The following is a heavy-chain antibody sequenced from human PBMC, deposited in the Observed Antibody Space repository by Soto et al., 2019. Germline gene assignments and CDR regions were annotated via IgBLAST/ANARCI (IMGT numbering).Heavy chain of an antibody. CDR1: GGTFSSYA. Sequence: QVQLVQSGAEVKKPGSSVKVSCKASGGTFSSYAISWVRQAPGQGLEWMGGIIPIFGTANYAQKFQGRGTITAAESTSTAYMELSRLRSEDTAVYYCARSDIVVVPAAIGGYYYYGMDVWGEGTTVTVSS. CDR2: IIPIFGTA. V-gene: IGHV1-69*01. J-gene: IGHJ6*04. CDR3: ARSDIVVVPAAIGGYYYYGMDV. D-gene: IGHD2-2*01.